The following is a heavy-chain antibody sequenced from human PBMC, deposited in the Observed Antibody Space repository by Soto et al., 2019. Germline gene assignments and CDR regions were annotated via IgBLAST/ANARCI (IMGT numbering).Heavy chain of an antibody. CDR2: TYYRSKWYN. J-gene: IGHJ3*02. V-gene: IGHV6-1*01. CDR3: ARVGCSGGSCHNDAFDI. Sequence: KQSQTLSLTCAISGDSVSSNSAAWNWIRQSPSRGLEWLGRTYYRSKWYNDYAVSVKSRITINPDTSKNQFSLQLNSVTPEDTAVYYCARVGCSGGSCHNDAFDIWGQGTMVTVSS. D-gene: IGHD2-15*01. CDR1: GDSVSSNSAA.